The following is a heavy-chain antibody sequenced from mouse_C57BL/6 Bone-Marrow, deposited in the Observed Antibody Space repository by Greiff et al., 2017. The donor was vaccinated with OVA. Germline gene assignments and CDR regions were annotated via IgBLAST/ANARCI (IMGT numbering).Heavy chain of an antibody. CDR1: GYTFTSYG. CDR3: ARQEDGYYDFDY. Sequence: VQLQQSGAELARPGASVKLSCKASGYTFTSYGISWVKQRTGQGLEWIGEIYPRSGNTYYNEKFKGKATLTADKSSSTAYMELRSLTSEDSAVYFCARQEDGYYDFDYWGQGTTLTVSS. CDR2: IYPRSGNT. V-gene: IGHV1-81*01. J-gene: IGHJ2*01. D-gene: IGHD2-3*01.